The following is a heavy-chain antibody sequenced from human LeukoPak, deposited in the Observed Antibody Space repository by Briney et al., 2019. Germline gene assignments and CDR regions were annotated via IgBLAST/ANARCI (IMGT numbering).Heavy chain of an antibody. Sequence: SETLSLTCTVSGGSISSSSYYWGWIRQPPGKGLEWIGSTYYSGSTYYNPSLKSRVTTSVDTSKNQFSLKLSSVTAADTAVYYCAKHVDTAMAFDYWGQGTLVTVSS. D-gene: IGHD5-18*01. CDR3: AKHVDTAMAFDY. CDR2: TYYSGST. CDR1: GGSISSSSYY. V-gene: IGHV4-39*01. J-gene: IGHJ4*02.